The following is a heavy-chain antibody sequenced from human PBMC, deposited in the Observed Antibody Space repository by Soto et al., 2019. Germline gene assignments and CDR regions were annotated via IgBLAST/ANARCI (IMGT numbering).Heavy chain of an antibody. J-gene: IGHJ4*02. Sequence: QVQLQGSGPGLVKPSQTLSLTCTVSGGSISSTTSYWSWIRQHPGEGLEWIGYIYYTGNTYYNPSLKSRVTISVDTSENQFSLKLTSVTVADTAVYYWAREGGDGVDYWGQGTLVTVSS. CDR2: IYYTGNT. D-gene: IGHD3-16*01. CDR1: GGSISSTTSY. CDR3: AREGGDGVDY. V-gene: IGHV4-31*03.